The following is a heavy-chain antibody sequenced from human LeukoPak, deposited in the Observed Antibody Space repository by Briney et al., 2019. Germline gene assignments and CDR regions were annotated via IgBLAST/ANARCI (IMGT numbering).Heavy chain of an antibody. D-gene: IGHD5-18*01. J-gene: IGHJ4*02. CDR2: ISSSGSII. V-gene: IGHV3-11*04. Sequence: GGSLRLSCAASGFTFSDYYMSWIRQAPGKGLEWVSYISSSGSIIYYADSVKGRFTISRDNSKNTLYLQMNSLRAEDTAVYYCASEYSYGHYALDYWGQGTLVTVSS. CDR3: ASEYSYGHYALDY. CDR1: GFTFSDYY.